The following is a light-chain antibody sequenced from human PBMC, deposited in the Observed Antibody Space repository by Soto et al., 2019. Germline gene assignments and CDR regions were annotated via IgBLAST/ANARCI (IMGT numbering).Light chain of an antibody. CDR3: QQYGSSRWT. J-gene: IGKJ1*01. Sequence: EIVLTQSPGTLSLSPGERATLSCRASQSVSSSYLAWYQQKPGQAPRLLSYGASSRATGIPDRFSSSGSGTDFTLTISRLEPEDFAVYYCQQYGSSRWTFGQGTKVDIK. CDR1: QSVSSSY. V-gene: IGKV3-20*01. CDR2: GAS.